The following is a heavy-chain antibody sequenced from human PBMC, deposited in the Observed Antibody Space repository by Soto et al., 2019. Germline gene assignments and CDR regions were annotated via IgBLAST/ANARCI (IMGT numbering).Heavy chain of an antibody. D-gene: IGHD3-22*01. J-gene: IGHJ4*02. Sequence: GSLRLSCAASGFTFSSYAMSWVRQAPGKGLEWVSAISGSGGSTYYADSVKGRFTISRDNSKNTLYLQMNSLRAEDTAVYYCAKDPQGHITMIVVVPDYWGQGTLVTVSS. CDR2: ISGSGGST. CDR1: GFTFSSYA. V-gene: IGHV3-23*01. CDR3: AKDPQGHITMIVVVPDY.